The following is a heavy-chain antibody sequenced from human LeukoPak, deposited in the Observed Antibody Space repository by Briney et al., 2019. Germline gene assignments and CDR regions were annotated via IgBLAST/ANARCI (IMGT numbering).Heavy chain of an antibody. CDR2: VDPRSGAT. J-gene: IGHJ4*02. CDR1: GYTFTAYY. D-gene: IGHD3-9*01. Sequence: ASVKVSCKASGYTFTAYYIHWVRRAPGQGLEWMGWVDPRSGATKCTQKFQGRATMTRDTSISTVYVELNGLTFDDTAVYYCATDNYGMLDYWGQGTLVTVSS. V-gene: IGHV1-2*02. CDR3: ATDNYGMLDY.